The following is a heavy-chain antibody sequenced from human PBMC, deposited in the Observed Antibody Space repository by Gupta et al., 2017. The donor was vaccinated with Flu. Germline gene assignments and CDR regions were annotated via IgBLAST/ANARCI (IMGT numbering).Heavy chain of an antibody. CDR3: AKGDTIAVAAAPFDL. Sequence: NYAMNWVRQAPGKGLEWVSGISATTGNIYYAESVKGRFTISRDNSKNTLYLQMNSLRAEDTAVYYCAKGDTIAVAAAPFDLWGQGTLVTVSS. D-gene: IGHD6-19*01. CDR1: NYA. J-gene: IGHJ4*02. V-gene: IGHV3-23*01. CDR2: ISATTGNI.